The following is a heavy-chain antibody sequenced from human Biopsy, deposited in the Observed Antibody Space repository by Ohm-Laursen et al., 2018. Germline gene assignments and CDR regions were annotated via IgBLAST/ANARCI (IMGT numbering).Heavy chain of an antibody. CDR2: MNPDSGNT. J-gene: IGHJ5*02. CDR1: GYTFTSYE. V-gene: IGHV1-8*01. D-gene: IGHD3-10*01. Sequence: ATVKISCKASGYTFTSYEINWVRQATGQGLEWMGWMNPDSGNTGYAQNFQGRVTMTRNTSISTAYMELSSLKSEDTAVYFCARADPPLFYYGSGSSNWFDPWGQGTLVTVSS. CDR3: ARADPPLFYYGSGSSNWFDP.